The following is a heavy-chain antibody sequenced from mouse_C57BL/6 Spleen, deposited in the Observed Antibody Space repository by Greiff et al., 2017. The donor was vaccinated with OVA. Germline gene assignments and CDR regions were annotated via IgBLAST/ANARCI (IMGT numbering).Heavy chain of an antibody. CDR2: ISDGGSYT. J-gene: IGHJ3*01. D-gene: IGHD2-5*01. CDR1: GFTFSSYA. V-gene: IGHV5-4*01. Sequence: EVQLMESGGGLVKPGGSLKLSCAASGFTFSSYAMSWVRQTPGKRLEWVAPISDGGSYTSYPDNVKGRFTISRDNYKNNLYLQMSNLKSEDTAMYYCARDGYSNAWFAYWGKGTLVTVSA. CDR3: ARDGYSNAWFAY.